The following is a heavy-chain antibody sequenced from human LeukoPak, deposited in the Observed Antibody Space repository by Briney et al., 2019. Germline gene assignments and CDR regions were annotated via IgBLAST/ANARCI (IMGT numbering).Heavy chain of an antibody. V-gene: IGHV3-23*01. CDR1: GFTFSSYA. Sequence: GGSLRLSCAASGFTFSSYAMSWVRQAPGKGLEWVSAISGSGGSTYYADSMKGRFTISRDNSKNTPYLQMNSLRAEDTAVYYCAKDRQLWSHYYYYYGMDVWGQGTTVTVSS. J-gene: IGHJ6*02. CDR3: AKDRQLWSHYYYYYGMDV. CDR2: ISGSGGST. D-gene: IGHD5-18*01.